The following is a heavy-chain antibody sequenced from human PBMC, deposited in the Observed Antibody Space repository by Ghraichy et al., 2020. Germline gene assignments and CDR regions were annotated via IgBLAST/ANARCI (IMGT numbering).Heavy chain of an antibody. J-gene: IGHJ2*01. V-gene: IGHV3-23*01. CDR3: VRYYDFWSGNSHSWDFDL. Sequence: GGSLRLSCAASGFSFTNYAMSWVRQAPGKGLEWVSSIRDRYSSTYYADSVKGRFTISSDDAKTTLYLQMNDLRDEDAAIYYCVRYYDFWSGNSHSWDFDLWGRGTRVTVSS. CDR1: GFSFTNYA. D-gene: IGHD3-3*01. CDR2: IRDRYSST.